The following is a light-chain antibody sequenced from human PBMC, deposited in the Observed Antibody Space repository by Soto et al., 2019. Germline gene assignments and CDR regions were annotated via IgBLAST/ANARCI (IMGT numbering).Light chain of an antibody. CDR1: SSDIGRHNH. Sequence: QSALTQPPSVSGSPGQSVTISCTGTSSDIGRHNHVSWYQQPPGTAPKLMIYELINRPSGVPGRFSGSKSGNTASLTISGHQAEDEADYYCSSFTSSSTWVFGGGTKLTVL. J-gene: IGLJ3*02. CDR2: ELI. V-gene: IGLV2-18*02. CDR3: SSFTSSSTWV.